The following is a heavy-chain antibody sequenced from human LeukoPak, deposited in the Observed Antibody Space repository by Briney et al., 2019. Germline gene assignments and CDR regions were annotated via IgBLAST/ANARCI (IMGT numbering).Heavy chain of an antibody. CDR2: IYYSGST. CDR3: ASLTTVTQGYFDS. J-gene: IGHJ4*02. Sequence: SETLSLTCTVPGGSISSYYWSWIRQPPGKGLEWIGYIYYSGSTNYNPSLKSRLTISVDASKNQFSLKLSSVTATDTADYYCASLTTVTQGYFDSWGQGTLVTVSS. V-gene: IGHV4-59*08. CDR1: GGSISSYY. D-gene: IGHD4-17*01.